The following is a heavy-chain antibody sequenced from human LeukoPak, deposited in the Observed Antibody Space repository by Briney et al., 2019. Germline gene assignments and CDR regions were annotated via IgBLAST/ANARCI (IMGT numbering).Heavy chain of an antibody. D-gene: IGHD3-9*01. CDR3: ARGDILTGSYYFDN. CDR2: IYTSGST. CDR1: GGSISSYY. V-gene: IGHV4-4*07. Sequence: PSETLSLTCTVSGGSISSYYWSWIRQPAGKGLEWIGRIYTSGSTNYNPSLKSRVTMSVDTSKNQFSLKLSSVTAADTAVYYCARGDILTGSYYFDNWGQGILVAVSS. J-gene: IGHJ4*02.